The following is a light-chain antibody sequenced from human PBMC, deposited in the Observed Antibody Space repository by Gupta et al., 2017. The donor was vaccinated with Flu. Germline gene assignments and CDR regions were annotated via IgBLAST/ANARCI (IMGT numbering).Light chain of an antibody. Sequence: GTGDKLWENYYCWNPQKAGESPVLVIYLDSQRPSGIPERFSARNSGTTATLNIRAKQATDDDDYYCQTRDSSTVVFGGGTKLTVL. J-gene: IGLJ2*01. CDR3: QTRDSSTVV. V-gene: IGLV3-1*01. CDR2: LDS. CDR1: KLWENY.